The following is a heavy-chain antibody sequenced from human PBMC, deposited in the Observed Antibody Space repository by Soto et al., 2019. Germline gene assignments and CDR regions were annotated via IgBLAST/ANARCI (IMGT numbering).Heavy chain of an antibody. V-gene: IGHV3-23*01. CDR3: ARDYYDSSGYYGGEAFDI. CDR1: GLTFRNLA. J-gene: IGHJ3*02. Sequence: FGLTFRNLAIPRISQTKGKGLEWVSGVSASGLNTDYADPVKGRFYISRDNSKNTVSLHMNSLRAEDTALYYCARDYYDSSGYYGGEAFDIWGQGTMVTVS. CDR2: VSASGLNT. D-gene: IGHD3-22*01.